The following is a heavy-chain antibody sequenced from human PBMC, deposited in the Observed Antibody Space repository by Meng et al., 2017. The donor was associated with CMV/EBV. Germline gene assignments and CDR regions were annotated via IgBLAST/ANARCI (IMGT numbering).Heavy chain of an antibody. V-gene: IGHV1-24*01. D-gene: IGHD2-2*02. CDR2: LDPDDGET. CDR1: GYTLTELS. Sequence: ASVKVSCKVSGYTLTELSRHWVRQAPGKGLEWMGGLDPDDGETIYAQKFQGRVTMTEDTSTDTAYMELSSLRSEDTAVYYCATARVDCSSTSCYTYYFDYWGQGTLVTVSS. CDR3: ATARVDCSSTSCYTYYFDY. J-gene: IGHJ4*02.